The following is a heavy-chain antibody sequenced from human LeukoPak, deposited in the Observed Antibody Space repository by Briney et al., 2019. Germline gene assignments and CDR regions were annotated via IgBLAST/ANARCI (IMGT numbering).Heavy chain of an antibody. J-gene: IGHJ4*02. CDR1: GYTFTSHH. V-gene: IGHV1-2*02. CDR2: INPNSGGT. D-gene: IGHD5-18*01. Sequence: GASVKVSCKASGYTFTSHHMHWVRQAPGQGLEGMGWINPNSGGTNYAQKLQGRVTMTTDTSTSTAYMELRSLRSDDTAVYYCARDDFWGYSYGYDYWGQGTLVTVSS. CDR3: ARDDFWGYSYGYDY.